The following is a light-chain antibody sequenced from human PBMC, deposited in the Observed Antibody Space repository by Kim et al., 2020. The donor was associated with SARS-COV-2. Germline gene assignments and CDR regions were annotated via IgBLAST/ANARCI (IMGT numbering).Light chain of an antibody. Sequence: SYELTQPSSVSVSPGQTASITCSGERLGERYTYWYQQKAGQSPVLLIYEDKKRPSGIPERFSGSNGGSTATLIIRGTQAIDEADYYCQAWDTIDNYVFGSGTKVTVL. V-gene: IGLV3-1*01. J-gene: IGLJ1*01. CDR2: EDK. CDR1: RLGERY. CDR3: QAWDTIDNYV.